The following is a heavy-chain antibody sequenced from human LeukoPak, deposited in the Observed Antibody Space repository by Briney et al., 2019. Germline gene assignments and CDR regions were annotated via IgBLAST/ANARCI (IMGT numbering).Heavy chain of an antibody. CDR3: ARVSSEPYYYYGMDV. V-gene: IGHV4-59*01. CDR2: IYYSGST. Sequence: SETLSLTCTVSGGSLSSYYWSWIRQPPGKGLEWIGYIYYSGSTNYNPSLKSRVTISVDTSKNQFSLKLSSVTAADTAVYYCARVSSEPYYYYGMDVWGQGTTVTVSS. D-gene: IGHD3-10*01. J-gene: IGHJ6*02. CDR1: GGSLSSYY.